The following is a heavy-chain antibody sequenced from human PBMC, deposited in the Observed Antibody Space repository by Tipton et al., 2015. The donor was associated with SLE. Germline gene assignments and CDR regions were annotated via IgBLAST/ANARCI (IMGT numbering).Heavy chain of an antibody. CDR1: GYTFTSYY. CDR2: INPTGGDT. D-gene: IGHD5-18*01. CDR3: ARAEETAMAFDY. J-gene: IGHJ4*02. V-gene: IGHV1-46*01. Sequence: QVQLVQSGAEVKKPGASVKVSCQASGYTFTSYYIHWMRQAPGQGLEWMGIINPTGGDTNYAQKFQGRVTMTKHTSTSTVYMELSSLRSDDTAVYYCARAEETAMAFDYWGQGTLVTVSS.